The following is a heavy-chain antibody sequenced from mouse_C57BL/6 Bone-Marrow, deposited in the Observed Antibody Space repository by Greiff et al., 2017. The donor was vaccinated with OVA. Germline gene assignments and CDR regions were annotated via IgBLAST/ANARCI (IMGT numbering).Heavy chain of an antibody. D-gene: IGHD2-1*01. CDR1: GYTFTTYP. CDR2: FHPYNDDT. Sequence: VMLVESGAELVKPGASVKMSCKASGYTFTTYPIEWMKQNHGKSLEWIGNFHPYNDDTKYNEKFKGKATLTVEKSSSTVYLELSRLTSDDSAVYYCARNGNYGYYYAMDYWGQGTSVTVSS. J-gene: IGHJ4*01. CDR3: ARNGNYGYYYAMDY. V-gene: IGHV1-47*01.